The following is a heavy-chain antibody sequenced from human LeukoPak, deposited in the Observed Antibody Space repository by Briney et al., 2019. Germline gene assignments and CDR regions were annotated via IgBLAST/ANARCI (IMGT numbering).Heavy chain of an antibody. Sequence: PGGSLRLSCSASGFTFSTYNMNWVRQAPGKGLEWVSFIGTSSGAIYYADSVKGRFTISIDNAKKSLYLQMNSLRDEDTAVYYCARDLDSWGQGALVAVCS. CDR1: GFTFSTYN. J-gene: IGHJ5*01. CDR2: IGTSSGAI. V-gene: IGHV3-48*02. CDR3: ARDLDS.